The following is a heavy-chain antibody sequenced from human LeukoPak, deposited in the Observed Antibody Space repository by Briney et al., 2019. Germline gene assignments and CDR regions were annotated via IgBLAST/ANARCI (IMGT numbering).Heavy chain of an antibody. CDR2: IYTSGST. CDR1: GGSISSYY. D-gene: IGHD2-15*01. CDR3: ARDRAYCSGGSCPPDDYFDY. J-gene: IGHJ4*02. Sequence: PSETLSLTCTVSGGSISSYYWSWIRQPAGKGLEWIGRIYTSGSTNYNPSLKSRVTMSVDTSKNQFSLKLSSVTAADTAVYYCARDRAYCSGGSCPPDDYFDYRGQGTLVTVSS. V-gene: IGHV4-4*07.